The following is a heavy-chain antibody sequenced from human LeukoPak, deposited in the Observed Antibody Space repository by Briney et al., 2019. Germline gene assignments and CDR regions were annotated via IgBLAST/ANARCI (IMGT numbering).Heavy chain of an antibody. CDR2: ISAYNGNT. Sequence: GASVKVSCKASGYTFTSYGISWVRQAPGQGLEWMGWISAYNGNTNYAQKLQGRVTMTTDTSTSTAYMELRSLRSDDTAVYYCARASHVLRYSDWADYWGQGTLVTVSS. CDR3: ARASHVLRYSDWADY. V-gene: IGHV1-18*01. CDR1: GYTFTSYG. J-gene: IGHJ4*02. D-gene: IGHD3-9*01.